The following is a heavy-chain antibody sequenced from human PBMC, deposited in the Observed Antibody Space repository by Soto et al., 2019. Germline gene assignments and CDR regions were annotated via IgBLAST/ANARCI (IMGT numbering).Heavy chain of an antibody. Sequence: PGESLKISCKGSGYSFTSYWIGWVRQMPGKGLECMGIIYPGDSDTRYSPSFQGQVTISADKSISTAYLQWSSLKASDTAMYYCAKGYYDSSGNAVSYYYGMDVWGQGTTVTVSS. CDR1: GYSFTSYW. D-gene: IGHD3-22*01. V-gene: IGHV5-51*01. CDR3: AKGYYDSSGNAVSYYYGMDV. J-gene: IGHJ6*02. CDR2: IYPGDSDT.